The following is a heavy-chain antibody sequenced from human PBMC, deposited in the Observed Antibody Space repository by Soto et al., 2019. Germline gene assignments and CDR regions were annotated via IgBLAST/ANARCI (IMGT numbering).Heavy chain of an antibody. V-gene: IGHV3-74*01. CDR1: GFTFSSYW. CDR3: ARDVRCCSGGSCYFISYYGMDV. CDR2: INSDGSST. J-gene: IGHJ6*02. Sequence: GGSLRLSCAASGFTFSSYWMHWVRQAPGKGLVWVSRINSDGSSTSYADSVKGRFTISRDNAKNTLYLQMNSLRAEDTAVYYCARDVRCCSGGSCYFISYYGMDVWGQGTTVTVSS. D-gene: IGHD2-15*01.